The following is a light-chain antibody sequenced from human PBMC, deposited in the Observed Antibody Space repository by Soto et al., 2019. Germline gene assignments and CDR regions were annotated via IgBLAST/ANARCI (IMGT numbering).Light chain of an antibody. CDR2: EVS. J-gene: IGKJ5*01. Sequence: DVVMTQTPLSLSVARGQPASISCKSRQSLLHITGETFLFWYLQKPGQSPQLLIYEVSTRVSGVPDRFSGSGSGTDFTLEISRVETDDVGIYYCMQSTQLPPTFGQGTRLEIK. CDR3: MQSTQLPPT. CDR1: QSLLHITGETF. V-gene: IGKV2D-29*02.